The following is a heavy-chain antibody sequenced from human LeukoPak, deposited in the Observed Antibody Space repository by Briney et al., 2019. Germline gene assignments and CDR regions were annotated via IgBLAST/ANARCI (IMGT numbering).Heavy chain of an antibody. CDR1: GFTFSSYG. CDR3: ARDGVGATVTTYVFDY. V-gene: IGHV3-33*01. D-gene: IGHD4-17*01. Sequence: PGGSLRLSCAASGFTFSSYGMHWVRQAPGKELEWVAVIWYDGSNKYYADSVKGRFTISRDNSKNTLYLQMNSLRAEDTAVYYCARDGVGATVTTYVFDYWGQGTLVTVSS. J-gene: IGHJ4*02. CDR2: IWYDGSNK.